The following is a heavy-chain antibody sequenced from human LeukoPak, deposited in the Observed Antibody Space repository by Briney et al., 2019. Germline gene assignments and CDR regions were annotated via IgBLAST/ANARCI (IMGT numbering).Heavy chain of an antibody. D-gene: IGHD1-26*01. CDR1: GGSISSSSYY. Sequence: SETLSLTCTVSGGSISSSSYYWGWIRQPPGKGLEWIGSIYYSGSTYYNPSLKRRVTISVATSKNQFSLKLSSVTAADTAVYYCARDGSHPGRAFDIWGQGTMVTVSS. V-gene: IGHV4-39*07. CDR2: IYYSGST. CDR3: ARDGSHPGRAFDI. J-gene: IGHJ3*02.